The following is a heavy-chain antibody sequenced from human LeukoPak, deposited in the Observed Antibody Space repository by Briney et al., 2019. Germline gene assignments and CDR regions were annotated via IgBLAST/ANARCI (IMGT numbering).Heavy chain of an antibody. CDR2: IYSGGST. CDR3: ARGRPPLYSNYIYYYGMEV. D-gene: IGHD4-11*01. J-gene: IGHJ6*02. V-gene: IGHV3-53*01. CDR1: GLTFSNYW. Sequence: GGSLRLSCAASGLTFSNYWMDWVRQAPGKGLEWVSVIYSGGSTYYADSVKGRFTISRDNSKNTLYLQMNSLRAEDTAVYYCARGRPPLYSNYIYYYGMEVWGQGTTVTVSS.